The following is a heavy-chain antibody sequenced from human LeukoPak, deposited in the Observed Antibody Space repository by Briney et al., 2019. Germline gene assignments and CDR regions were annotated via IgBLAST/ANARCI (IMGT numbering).Heavy chain of an antibody. CDR3: AAYNSSWNPYSYYYVMDV. V-gene: IGHV4-59*02. CDR1: GGSVSSDY. J-gene: IGHJ6*02. Sequence: SETLSLTCTVSGGSVSSDYWIWIRQPPGKGLEWIGDISYSGSTNYNPSLKSRVTMSVDTSKNQFSLKLGSVTAADSAVYYCAAYNSSWNPYSYYYVMDVWGQGTTVTVSS. D-gene: IGHD6-13*01. CDR2: ISYSGST.